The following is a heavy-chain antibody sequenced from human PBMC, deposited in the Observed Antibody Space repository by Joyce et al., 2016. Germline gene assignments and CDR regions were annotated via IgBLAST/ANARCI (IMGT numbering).Heavy chain of an antibody. D-gene: IGHD3-10*01. V-gene: IGHV3-30-3*01. CDR1: GFDFNNYA. Sequence: QVQLVESGGGVVQPGRSLRLSCVASGFDFNNYAIHWVRQAPGKGLEWVTTISYDGSHQYYSDSVRARFSVSRDNSKNTLSLQMNSLRPEDTALYYCAKDRASFGKLSFFDVWGQGTLVTVSS. CDR3: AKDRASFGKLSFFDV. J-gene: IGHJ4*02. CDR2: ISYDGSHQ.